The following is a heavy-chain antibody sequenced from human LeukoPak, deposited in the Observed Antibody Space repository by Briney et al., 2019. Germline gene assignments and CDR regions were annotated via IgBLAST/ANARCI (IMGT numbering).Heavy chain of an antibody. Sequence: PGRSLRLSCAASGFTFSNYGMHWVRQAPGKGLEWVCLISGDGGSTFYADSVKGRFTISRDNSKNSLYLQMNSLRAEDTAVYYCARSNREFASGSGDYWGQGTLVTVSS. CDR1: GFTFSNYG. V-gene: IGHV3-43*02. CDR3: ARSNREFASGSGDY. D-gene: IGHD3-10*01. CDR2: ISGDGGST. J-gene: IGHJ4*02.